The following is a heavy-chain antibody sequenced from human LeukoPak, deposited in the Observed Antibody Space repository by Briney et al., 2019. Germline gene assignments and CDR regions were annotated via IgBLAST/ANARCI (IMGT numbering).Heavy chain of an antibody. CDR1: GFTVSSNY. Sequence: PGGFLRLSCAASGFTVSSNYMSWGRQAPGKGLEWVSVIYSGGSTYYADSVKGRFTISRDNSKNTLCLQMNSLRAEDTAVYYCARAGDYGDSRHYYYYYGMDVWGQGTTVTVSS. D-gene: IGHD4-17*01. CDR2: IYSGGST. J-gene: IGHJ6*02. V-gene: IGHV3-66*01. CDR3: ARAGDYGDSRHYYYYYGMDV.